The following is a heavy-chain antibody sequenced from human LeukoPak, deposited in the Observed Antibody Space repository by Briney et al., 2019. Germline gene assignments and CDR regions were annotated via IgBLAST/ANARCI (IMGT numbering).Heavy chain of an antibody. CDR3: ARQAQTTVYSYFDY. V-gene: IGHV3-21*01. CDR1: GFTFSTYS. D-gene: IGHD4-17*01. Sequence: GGSLRLSCAASGFTFSTYSVNWVRQAPGKGLEWVSSISSSSAYIDYADSVKGRFTIFRDNAKNSLYLQKNSLRAEDTAVYYCARQAQTTVYSYFDYWGQGTLVTVSS. J-gene: IGHJ4*02. CDR2: ISSSSAYI.